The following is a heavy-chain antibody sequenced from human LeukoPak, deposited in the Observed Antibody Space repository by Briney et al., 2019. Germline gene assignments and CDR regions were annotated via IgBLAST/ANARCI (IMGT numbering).Heavy chain of an antibody. CDR2: INHSGST. Sequence: SETLSLTCAVYSGSFSGYYWSWIRQPPGKGLEWIGEINHSGSTNYNPSLKSRVTISVDTSKNQFSLKLSSVTAADTAVYYCARRGLAARSLDYWGQGTLVTVSS. CDR3: ARRGLAARSLDY. J-gene: IGHJ4*02. CDR1: SGSFSGYY. D-gene: IGHD6-13*01. V-gene: IGHV4-34*01.